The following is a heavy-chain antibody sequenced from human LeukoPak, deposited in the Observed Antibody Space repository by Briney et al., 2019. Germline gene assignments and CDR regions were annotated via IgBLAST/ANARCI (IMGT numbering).Heavy chain of an antibody. Sequence: GGSLRLSCAASGFTFSSYWMSWVRQAPGKGLEWVANIKQDGSEKYYVDSVKGRFTISRDNAKNSLYLQMNSLRAEDTAVYYCARVWSYSSSYYYYYYYMDVWGKGTTVTASS. CDR2: IKQDGSEK. V-gene: IGHV3-7*01. D-gene: IGHD6-13*01. CDR3: ARVWSYSSSYYYYYYYMDV. J-gene: IGHJ6*03. CDR1: GFTFSSYW.